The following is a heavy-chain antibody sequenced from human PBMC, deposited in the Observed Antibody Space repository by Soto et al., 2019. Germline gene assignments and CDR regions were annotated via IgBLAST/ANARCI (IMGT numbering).Heavy chain of an antibody. Sequence: GGSLRLSCAASGFTFSSYSMNWVRQAPGRGLEWVSSISSSSSYIYYADSVKGRFTISRDNAKNSLCLQMNSLRAEDTAVYYCARGYNWNYGPTWYFDLWGRGTLVTVSS. CDR2: ISSSSSYI. CDR3: ARGYNWNYGPTWYFDL. V-gene: IGHV3-21*01. J-gene: IGHJ2*01. D-gene: IGHD1-7*01. CDR1: GFTFSSYS.